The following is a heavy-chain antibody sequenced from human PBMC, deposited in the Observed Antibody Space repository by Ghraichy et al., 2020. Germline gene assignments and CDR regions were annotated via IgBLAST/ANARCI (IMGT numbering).Heavy chain of an antibody. CDR1: GYAFTSHD. V-gene: IGHV1-8*02. J-gene: IGHJ1*01. Sequence: ASVKVSCKASGYAFTSHDINWVRQAPGQGLEWMGRMNADSSNTGYAQKFQGRVVMTRDTSINTAYMELSGLSSEDTALYYCATEGSYDFWSGYSLWGQGTLVTVSS. D-gene: IGHD3-3*01. CDR3: ATEGSYDFWSGYSL. CDR2: MNADSSNT.